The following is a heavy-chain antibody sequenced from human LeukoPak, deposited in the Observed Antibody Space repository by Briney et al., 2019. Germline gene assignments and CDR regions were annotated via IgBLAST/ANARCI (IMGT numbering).Heavy chain of an antibody. D-gene: IGHD5-12*01. CDR3: AKGYSGYDAADY. J-gene: IGHJ4*02. Sequence: GGSLRLSCAASGFTFSSYAMSWVRQAPGKGLEWVSAISGSGGSTYYADSVKGRFAISRDNSKNTLYLQMNSLRAEDTAVYYCAKGYSGYDAADYWGQGTLVTVSS. V-gene: IGHV3-23*01. CDR1: GFTFSSYA. CDR2: ISGSGGST.